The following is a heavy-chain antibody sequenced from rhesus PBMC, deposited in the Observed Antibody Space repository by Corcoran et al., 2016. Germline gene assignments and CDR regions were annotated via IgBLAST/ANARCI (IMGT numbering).Heavy chain of an antibody. V-gene: IGHV4-80*01. CDR3: ARSLRTSVYSGSWNDRWFDY. D-gene: IGHD6-25*01. CDR2: INGNSGST. Sequence: QVQLQESGPGLVKPSETLSLTCAVSGGSFSSYWWSWIRQPPGKGLEWIGEINGNSGSTNYNPSLRSGGTISKDACKNQFALKLSSVTAADTAVYYCARSLRTSVYSGSWNDRWFDYWGQGVLVTVSS. CDR1: GGSFSSYW. J-gene: IGHJ4*01.